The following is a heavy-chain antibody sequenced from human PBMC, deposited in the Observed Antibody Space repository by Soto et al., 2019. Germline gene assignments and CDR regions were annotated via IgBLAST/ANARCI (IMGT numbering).Heavy chain of an antibody. CDR2: INAGNGNT. CDR1: GXSLGSYA. Sequence: ASVKVSCKASGXSLGSYAIHWVRQAPGQRLEGMGWINAGNGNTKYSQKFQGRVTITRDTSASTAYMELSSLRSEDTAVYYCARGVYYDTSGTPYGMDVWGQGTTVTVSS. D-gene: IGHD3-22*01. J-gene: IGHJ6*02. CDR3: ARGVYYDTSGTPYGMDV. V-gene: IGHV1-3*01.